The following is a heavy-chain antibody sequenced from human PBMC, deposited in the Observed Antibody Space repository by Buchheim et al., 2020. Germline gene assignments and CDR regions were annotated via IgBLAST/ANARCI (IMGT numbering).Heavy chain of an antibody. CDR1: GGFISSGGYY. J-gene: IGHJ5*02. CDR3: ARGVSGSYFEENNWFDP. Sequence: QVQLQESGPGLVKPSQTLSLTCTVSGGFISSGGYYWSWIRQHPGKGLEWIGYIYYSGSTYYNPSLKSRVTISVDTSKNQFSLKLSSVTAADTAVYYCARGVSGSYFEENNWFDPWGQGTL. CDR2: IYYSGST. V-gene: IGHV4-31*03. D-gene: IGHD1-26*01.